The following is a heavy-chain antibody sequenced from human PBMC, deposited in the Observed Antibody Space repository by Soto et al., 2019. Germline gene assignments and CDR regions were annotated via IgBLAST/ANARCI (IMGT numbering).Heavy chain of an antibody. J-gene: IGHJ4*02. CDR2: AYWDDDN. Sequence: QITLKESGPALMKATQTLTLTCTFSGFSLTTRPVGLGCLRQAPGKALEWLAFAYWDDDNRYNPSLKNRLSITKDTSKSQVVITMTNMDPVDTATYYCAHSRAYNGNWDGGYFDSWGPGTLVTVSS. CDR3: AHSRAYNGNWDGGYFDS. V-gene: IGHV2-5*02. CDR1: GFSLTTRPVG. D-gene: IGHD1-1*01.